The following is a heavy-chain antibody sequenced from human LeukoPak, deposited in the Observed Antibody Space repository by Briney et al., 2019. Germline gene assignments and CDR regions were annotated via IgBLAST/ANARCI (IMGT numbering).Heavy chain of an antibody. D-gene: IGHD3-9*01. J-gene: IGHJ4*02. Sequence: ASVKVSCKASGYTFTTYYLHWVRQAPGQGLEWMGLINPSGGSTTYAQKFRGRLTMTRDMSTSTVYMELSSLRSEDTAVYYCARGSRPVYNLLTGKRYFDYWGQGTLVTVSS. CDR3: ARGSRPVYNLLTGKRYFDY. V-gene: IGHV1-46*01. CDR2: INPSGGST. CDR1: GYTFTTYY.